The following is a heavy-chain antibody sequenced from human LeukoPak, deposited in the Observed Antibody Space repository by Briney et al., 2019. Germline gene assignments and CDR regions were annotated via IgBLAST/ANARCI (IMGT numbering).Heavy chain of an antibody. Sequence: GGSLRLSCAASGFTFDDYAMHWVRQAPGKGLEWVSGISWNSGSIGYADSVKGRFTISRDNAKNSLYLQMNSLRAEDTALYYCAKGAAAGQPRGDAFDIWGQGTMVTVSS. CDR3: AKGAAAGQPRGDAFDI. J-gene: IGHJ3*02. CDR1: GFTFDDYA. V-gene: IGHV3-9*01. CDR2: ISWNSGSI. D-gene: IGHD6-13*01.